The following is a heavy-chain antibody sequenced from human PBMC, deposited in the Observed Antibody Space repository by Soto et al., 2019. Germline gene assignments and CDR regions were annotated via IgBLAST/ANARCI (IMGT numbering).Heavy chain of an antibody. Sequence: ASVKVSCKVSGYTLTELSMHWVRQAPGKGLEWMGGFDPEDGETIYAQKFQGRVTMTEDTSTDTAYMELSSLRSEDTAVYYCATNPPPGLWFGELAFDYWGQGTLVTVSS. CDR2: FDPEDGET. J-gene: IGHJ4*02. CDR3: ATNPPPGLWFGELAFDY. V-gene: IGHV1-24*01. CDR1: GYTLTELS. D-gene: IGHD3-10*01.